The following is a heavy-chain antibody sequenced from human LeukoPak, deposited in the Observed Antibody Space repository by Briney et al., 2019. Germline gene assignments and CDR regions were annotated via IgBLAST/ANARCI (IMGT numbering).Heavy chain of an antibody. Sequence: ASVKVSCKASGYTFTSYGISWVRPAPGQGLGWMGWISAYNGNTNYAQKLQGRVTMTRDMSTSTVYMELSSLRSEDTAVYYWARPSGGSYWDDAFDIWGQGRMVTVSS. CDR2: ISAYNGNT. CDR1: GYTFTSYG. D-gene: IGHD1-26*01. CDR3: ARPSGGSYWDDAFDI. V-gene: IGHV1-18*01. J-gene: IGHJ3*02.